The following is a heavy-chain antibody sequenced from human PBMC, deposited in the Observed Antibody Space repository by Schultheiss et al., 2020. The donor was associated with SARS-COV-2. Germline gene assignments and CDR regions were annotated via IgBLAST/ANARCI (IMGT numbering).Heavy chain of an antibody. D-gene: IGHD2-2*01. J-gene: IGHJ6*01. V-gene: IGHV3-30-3*01. CDR1: GFTFSSYA. CDR3: ARAQGYCSSTSCPTHGVYGMDV. CDR2: ISYDGSNK. Sequence: GESLKISCAASGFTFSSYAMHWVRQAPGKGLEWVAVISYDGSNKYYADSVKGRFTISRDNPKDTLYRQLNSLRAEDTAVYYCARAQGYCSSTSCPTHGVYGMDVWGQGTAVTVSS.